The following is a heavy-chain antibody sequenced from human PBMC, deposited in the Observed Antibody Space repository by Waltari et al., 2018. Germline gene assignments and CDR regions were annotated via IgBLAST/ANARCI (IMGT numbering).Heavy chain of an antibody. V-gene: IGHV3-21*06. CDR1: GFRVTAYP. CDR3: ASHLEDFYYYMDV. J-gene: IGHJ6*03. Sequence: EVQLVESGGGLVKPGGSLRLSCVASGFRVTAYPMNCVRHTPEKGLEWVSSIGSSSTYTYYADSVKGRFTISRDNAANSLHLEMNALRPEDTAVYYCASHLEDFYYYMDVWGKGTTVTVSS. CDR2: IGSSSTYT.